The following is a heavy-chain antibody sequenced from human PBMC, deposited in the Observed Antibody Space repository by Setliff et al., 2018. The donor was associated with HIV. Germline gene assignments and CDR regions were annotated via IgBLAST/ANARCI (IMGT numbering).Heavy chain of an antibody. V-gene: IGHV5-51*01. Sequence: PGESLKISCKGSGYYFTTFWIAWVRQMPGKGLEWMGFIYPGDSHTTYSPSFQGQVTISADKSISIACLQWNTQRASDTAMLSFPTRIYGGQGTLVTVSS. CDR2: IYPGDSHT. J-gene: IGHJ4*02. D-gene: IGHD3-16*01. CDR3: PTRIY. CDR1: GYYFTTFW.